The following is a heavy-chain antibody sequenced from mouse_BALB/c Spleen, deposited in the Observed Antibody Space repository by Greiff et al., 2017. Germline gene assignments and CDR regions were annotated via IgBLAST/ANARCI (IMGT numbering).Heavy chain of an antibody. J-gene: IGHJ1*01. CDR3: ARGLLRWYFDV. V-gene: IGHV1-69*01. D-gene: IGHD1-1*01. CDR2: IDTSDSYT. Sequence: QVQLQQPGAELVMPGASVKMSCKASGYTFTDYWMHWVKQRPGQGLEWIGAIDTSDSYTSYNQKFNGKATLTVDESSSTAYMQLSSLTSEDSAVYCCARGLLRWYFDVWGAGTTVTVSS. CDR1: GYTFTDYW.